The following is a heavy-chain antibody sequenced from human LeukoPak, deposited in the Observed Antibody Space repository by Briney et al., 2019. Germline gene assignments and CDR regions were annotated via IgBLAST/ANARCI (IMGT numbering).Heavy chain of an antibody. CDR2: INHSGST. D-gene: IGHD2-2*01. J-gene: IGHJ4*02. CDR1: GGSFSGYY. Sequence: SETLSLTCAVYGGSFSGYYWSWIRQPPGKGLEWIGEINHSGSTNYNPSLKSRVTISVDTSKNQLSLKLSSVTAADTAVYYCARDQVIVPAVDYWGQGTLVTVSS. CDR3: ARDQVIVPAVDY. V-gene: IGHV4-34*01.